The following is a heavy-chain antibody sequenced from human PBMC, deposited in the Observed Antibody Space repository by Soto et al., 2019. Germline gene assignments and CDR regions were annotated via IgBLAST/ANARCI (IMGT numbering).Heavy chain of an antibody. CDR3: ATGFQGQQHERYGYFQH. V-gene: IGHV1-24*01. D-gene: IGHD6-13*01. CDR1: GYTLTELS. J-gene: IGHJ1*01. CDR2: FDPEDGET. Sequence: ASVKVSCKVSGYTLTELSMHLVRQAPGKGLEWMGGFDPEDGETIYAQKFQGRVTMTEDTSTDTAYMELSSLRSEDTAVYYCATGFQGQQHERYGYFQHWGQGTLVTVSS.